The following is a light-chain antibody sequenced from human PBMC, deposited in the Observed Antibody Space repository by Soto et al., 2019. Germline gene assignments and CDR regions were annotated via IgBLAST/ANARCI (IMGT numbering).Light chain of an antibody. J-gene: IGLJ1*01. V-gene: IGLV2-8*01. CDR2: EVS. CDR3: SSYAGSLYV. Sequence: QSVLSPPPSASGSPGQSVTISCTGTSSDVGGYNYVSWYQQHPGKAPKLMIYEVSKRPSGVPDRFSGSKSGNTASLTVSGLQAEDEADYYCSSYAGSLYVFGTGTKVTVL. CDR1: SSDVGGYNY.